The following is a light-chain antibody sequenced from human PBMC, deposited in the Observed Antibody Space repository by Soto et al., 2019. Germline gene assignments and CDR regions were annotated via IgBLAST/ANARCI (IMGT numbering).Light chain of an antibody. CDR1: QSVSSSY. Sequence: EIVLTQSPGTLSVSPGERATLSCRASQSVSSSYLAWYQQKPGQAPRLLIFGASTRATGIPDRFSGSGSGTDFTLTISRLEPEDFAVYYCQQYGSSPVTFGGGTKVDIK. CDR2: GAS. CDR3: QQYGSSPVT. V-gene: IGKV3-20*01. J-gene: IGKJ4*01.